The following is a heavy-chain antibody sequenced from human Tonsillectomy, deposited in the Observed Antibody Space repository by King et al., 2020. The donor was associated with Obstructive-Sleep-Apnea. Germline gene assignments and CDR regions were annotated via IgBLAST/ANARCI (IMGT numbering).Heavy chain of an antibody. Sequence: VQLVESGGGVVQPGRSLRLSCAASGFTFSSYAMHWVRQAPGKGLEWVAVISYDGSNKYYADSVKGRFTISRDNSKNTLYLQVNSLRAEDTAVYYCASQRVDGDYGFDYWGQGTLVTVSS. V-gene: IGHV3-30*04. J-gene: IGHJ4*02. D-gene: IGHD4-17*01. CDR2: ISYDGSNK. CDR3: ASQRVDGDYGFDY. CDR1: GFTFSSYA.